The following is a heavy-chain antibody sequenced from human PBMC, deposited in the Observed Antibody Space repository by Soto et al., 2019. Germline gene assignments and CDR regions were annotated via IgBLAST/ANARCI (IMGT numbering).Heavy chain of an antibody. D-gene: IGHD3-10*01. CDR1: GFTFSSYA. CDR3: AKGMPSRITTPFFDL. V-gene: IGHV3-23*01. J-gene: IGHJ2*01. Sequence: EVQLLGSGGGLVQPGGALRISCAASGFTFSSYAMSWVRQAPGKGLEWVSALSGSGGSTYYADSVKGRFTISRDNSKNTLYLQMNSLRAEDTAVYYCAKGMPSRITTPFFDLWGRGTLVTVSS. CDR2: LSGSGGST.